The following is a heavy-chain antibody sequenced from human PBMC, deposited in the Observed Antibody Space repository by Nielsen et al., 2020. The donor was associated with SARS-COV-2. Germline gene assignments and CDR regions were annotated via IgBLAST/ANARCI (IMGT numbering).Heavy chain of an antibody. V-gene: IGHV4-30-4*01. Sequence: LRLSCTVSGGSISSGDYYWSWIRQPPGKGLEWIGYIYYSGSTYYNPSLKSRVTISVDTSKNQFSLKLSSVTAADTAVYYCASSSGGSPWGQGTLVTVSS. J-gene: IGHJ5*02. D-gene: IGHD6-19*01. CDR3: ASSSGGSP. CDR1: GGSISSGDYY. CDR2: IYYSGST.